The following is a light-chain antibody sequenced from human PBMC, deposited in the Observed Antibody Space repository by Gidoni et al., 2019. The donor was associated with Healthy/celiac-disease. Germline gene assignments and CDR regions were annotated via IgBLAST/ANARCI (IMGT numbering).Light chain of an antibody. J-gene: IGKJ1*01. CDR3: QQYNNWPPSWT. V-gene: IGKV3-15*01. CDR1: QSVSSN. CDR2: GAS. Sequence: EIVMTQSPATLSVSPGDRATLSCRASQSVSSNLAWYQQKPGQAPRLLIYGASTRATGIPARFSGCGSGTEFTLTISSLQSEDFAVYDCQQYNNWPPSWTFXXXTKVEIK.